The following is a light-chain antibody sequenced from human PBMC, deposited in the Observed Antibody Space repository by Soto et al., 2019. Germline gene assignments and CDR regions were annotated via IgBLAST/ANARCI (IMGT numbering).Light chain of an antibody. V-gene: IGKV3-11*01. Sequence: EIVLPPSPAPLSLSPGERATLSCRASRGVCSYLAWYQQKPCQAPRLLIYDASNRATGIPDRFRGSGSGTDFALTISSLEPEDFAVYYCQQRSNRPPTFGPGTKVDIK. CDR3: QQRSNRPPT. CDR2: DAS. J-gene: IGKJ3*01. CDR1: RGVCSY.